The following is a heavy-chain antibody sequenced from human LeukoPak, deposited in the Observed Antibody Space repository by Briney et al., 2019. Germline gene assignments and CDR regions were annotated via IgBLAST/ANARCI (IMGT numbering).Heavy chain of an antibody. V-gene: IGHV4-59*12. CDR2: IYYSGST. D-gene: IGHD1-26*01. CDR3: ARRSDY. Sequence: SETLSLTCTVSGGSISSYYWSWIRQPPGKGLEWIGYIYYSGSTNYNPSLKSRVTISVDTSKNQFSLKLNSVTAADTAVYYCARRSDYWGQGTLVTVSS. J-gene: IGHJ4*02. CDR1: GGSISSYY.